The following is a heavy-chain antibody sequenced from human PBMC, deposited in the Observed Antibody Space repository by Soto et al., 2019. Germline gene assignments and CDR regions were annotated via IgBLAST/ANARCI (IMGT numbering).Heavy chain of an antibody. CDR3: ARDPTDYYDSSATLDAFDI. J-gene: IGHJ3*02. D-gene: IGHD3-22*01. V-gene: IGHV4-59*01. Sequence: SETLSLTCTVSGGSISSYYWSWIRQPPGKGLEWIGYIYYSGSTNYNPSLKSRVTISVDTSKNQFSLKLSSVTAADTAVYYCARDPTDYYDSSATLDAFDIWGQGAMVTVSS. CDR2: IYYSGST. CDR1: GGSISSYY.